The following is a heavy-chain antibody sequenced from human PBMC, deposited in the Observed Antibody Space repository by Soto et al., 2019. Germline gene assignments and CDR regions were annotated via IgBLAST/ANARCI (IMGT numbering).Heavy chain of an antibody. V-gene: IGHV4-59*01. J-gene: IGHJ4*02. D-gene: IGHD2-8*01. CDR2: IYYSGST. CDR1: GGSISSYY. Sequence: PSETLSLTCTVSGGSISSYYWSWIRQPPGKGLEWIGYIYYSGSTNYNPSLKSRVTISVDTSKNQFSLKLSSVTAADTAVYYCARDNAKSYFDYWGQGTLVTVSS. CDR3: ARDNAKSYFDY.